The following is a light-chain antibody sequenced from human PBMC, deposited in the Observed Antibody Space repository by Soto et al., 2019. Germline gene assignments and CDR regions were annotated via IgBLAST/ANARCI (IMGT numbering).Light chain of an antibody. CDR2: AAT. Sequence: DIQMTQSPSSLSASVGDRVTITCRASQRIGTYLNWYLQKPGKAPQLLIFAATSLQSGVSPRFSGSGSGTDFALTISSLQPEDLATYFCQQSYTTPFTFGPGTKVDIK. CDR1: QRIGTY. V-gene: IGKV1-39*01. J-gene: IGKJ3*01. CDR3: QQSYTTPFT.